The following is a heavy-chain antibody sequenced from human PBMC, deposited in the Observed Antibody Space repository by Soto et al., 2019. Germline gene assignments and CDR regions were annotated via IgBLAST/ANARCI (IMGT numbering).Heavy chain of an antibody. CDR2: INPNSGGT. CDR1: GYTFTAYY. J-gene: IGHJ5*02. Sequence: QVQLVQSGAEVKKPGASVKVSCKASGYTFTAYYMHWVRQAPGQGLEWMGWINPNSGGTYHAQNFQGRVTMTRDTSTTTAYMELASLRSDDTAVYYCARGGGRGYHDLDPWGHGTLVIVSS. V-gene: IGHV1-2*02. CDR3: ARGGGRGYHDLDP. D-gene: IGHD5-12*01.